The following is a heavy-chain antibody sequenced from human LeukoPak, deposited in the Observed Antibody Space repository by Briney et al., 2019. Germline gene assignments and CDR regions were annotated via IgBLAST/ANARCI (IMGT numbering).Heavy chain of an antibody. V-gene: IGHV5-51*01. D-gene: IGHD2-15*01. CDR1: GYSFTSYW. CDR2: IYPGDSDT. CDR3: ARSGCSGGSCYPRTNWFDP. Sequence: GEPLKISCKGSGYSFTSYWIGWVRQMPGKGLEWMGIIYPGDSDTRYSPSFQGQVTISADKSISTAYLQWSSLKASDTAMYYCARSGCSGGSCYPRTNWFDPWGQGTLVTVSS. J-gene: IGHJ5*02.